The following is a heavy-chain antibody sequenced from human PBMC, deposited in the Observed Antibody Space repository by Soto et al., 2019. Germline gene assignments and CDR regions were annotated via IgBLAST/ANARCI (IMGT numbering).Heavy chain of an antibody. V-gene: IGHV4-39*01. CDR1: GGSISSSSYY. Sequence: SETLSLTCTVSGGSISSSSYYWGWIRQPPGKGLEWIGSIYYSGSTYYNPSLKSRVTVSVDTSKNQFSLKLSSVTAADTAVYYCAGLIGYCSGGSCYSGEYFQLWGQGTLVTVSS. CDR2: IYYSGST. D-gene: IGHD2-15*01. J-gene: IGHJ1*01. CDR3: AGLIGYCSGGSCYSGEYFQL.